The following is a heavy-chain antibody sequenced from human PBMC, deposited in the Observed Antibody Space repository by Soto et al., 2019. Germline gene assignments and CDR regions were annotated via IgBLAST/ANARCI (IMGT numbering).Heavy chain of an antibody. CDR1: GGSISSYY. V-gene: IGHV4-59*01. J-gene: IGHJ6*02. CDR3: ARNPSSVAARRNYYYYGMDV. Sequence: ATLSLTVTVSGGSISSYYGSWIRQPAGKGLEWIGYIYYSGSTNYNPSLKSRVTISVDTSKNQFSLKLSSVTAADTAVYYCARNPSSVAARRNYYYYGMDVWGQGTTVTVSS. D-gene: IGHD6-6*01. CDR2: IYYSGST.